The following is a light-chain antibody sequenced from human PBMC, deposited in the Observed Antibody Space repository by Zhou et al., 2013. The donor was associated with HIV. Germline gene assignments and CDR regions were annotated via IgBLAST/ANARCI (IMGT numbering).Light chain of an antibody. J-gene: IGKJ4*01. Sequence: DIQMTQSPSSLSASVGDRVTITCRPSQTVNKYVNWYQHKPGKAPKLLIYMASNLQSGVPSRFSGSGSGTDFSLTISSLQPEDFATYYCQQYNSYPHTFGGGTRVEIK. CDR1: QTVNKY. CDR3: QQYNSYPHT. CDR2: MAS. V-gene: IGKV1-16*01.